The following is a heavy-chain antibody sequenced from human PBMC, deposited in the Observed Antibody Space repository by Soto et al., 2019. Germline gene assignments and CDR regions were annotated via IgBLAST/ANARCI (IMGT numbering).Heavy chain of an antibody. Sequence: EVQLVESGGGLVQPGGSLRLSCAASGFTFSSYWMHWVRQAPGKGLVWVSRINSDGSSTSYADSVKGRFTISRDNAKNTLYLQMSSLRAEDTAVYYCARGLRLWFGEQFGDWFDPWGQGTLVTVSS. V-gene: IGHV3-74*01. CDR1: GFTFSSYW. J-gene: IGHJ5*02. D-gene: IGHD3-10*01. CDR2: INSDGSST. CDR3: ARGLRLWFGEQFGDWFDP.